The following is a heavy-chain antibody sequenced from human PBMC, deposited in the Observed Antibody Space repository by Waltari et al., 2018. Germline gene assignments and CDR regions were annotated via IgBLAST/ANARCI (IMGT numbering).Heavy chain of an antibody. D-gene: IGHD4-17*01. CDR3: AGDFGTPVEYSFDY. Sequence: EVQLVESGGGLVKPGGSLRLSCAASGFTFSSYSMNWVRQAPGKGLEWVSSISSSSSYIYYADSVKGRFTISRDNAKNSLYLQMNSLRAEDTAVYYCAGDFGTPVEYSFDYWGQGTLVTVSS. V-gene: IGHV3-21*01. CDR2: ISSSSSYI. CDR1: GFTFSSYS. J-gene: IGHJ4*02.